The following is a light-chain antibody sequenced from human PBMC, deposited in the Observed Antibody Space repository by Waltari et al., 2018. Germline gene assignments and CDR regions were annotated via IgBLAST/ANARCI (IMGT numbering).Light chain of an antibody. Sequence: QSALTQPASVSGSPGQSITISCTGTSSDVGAYNFVSWYQHYPGKAPQIIIYDVRNHPSGVSYRFTGSKSVNAASQAISRLQAEDAAVYDCNSVETNSASVIFGGGTMVTVL. CDR3: NSVETNSASVI. J-gene: IGLJ2*01. CDR2: DVR. V-gene: IGLV2-14*03. CDR1: SSDVGAYNF.